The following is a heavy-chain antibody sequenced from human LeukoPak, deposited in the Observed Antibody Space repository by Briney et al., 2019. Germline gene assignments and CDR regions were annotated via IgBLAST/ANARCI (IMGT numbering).Heavy chain of an antibody. V-gene: IGHV3-21*01. CDR3: AKLIGYCSSSSCPPYRAWGFDY. Sequence: GGSLRLSCAASGFAFSGYVMTWVRQAPGQGLECVSSITFSSSHIYYADSVKGRFTISRDNSKNTLYLQMNSLRAEDTAVYYCAKLIGYCSSSSCPPYRAWGFDYWGQGTLVTVSS. CDR2: ITFSSSHI. J-gene: IGHJ4*02. CDR1: GFAFSGYV. D-gene: IGHD2-2*01.